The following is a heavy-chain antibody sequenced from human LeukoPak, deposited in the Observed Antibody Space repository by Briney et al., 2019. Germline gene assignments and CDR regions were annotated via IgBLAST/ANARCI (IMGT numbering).Heavy chain of an antibody. CDR2: IWSGGRNN. CDR3: AKDLYQFGESVVAS. D-gene: IGHD3-10*01. Sequence: GGSVRFSCAAYGFIFSNIGMQGVPQAQGKGRGGVPVIWSGGRNNSYEDSVKGRFSISSDKYKTTLYLDMKNLRAEDMALYYCAKDLYQFGESVVASWGQGTLVTVSS. V-gene: IGHV3-33*03. CDR1: GFIFSNIG. J-gene: IGHJ4*02.